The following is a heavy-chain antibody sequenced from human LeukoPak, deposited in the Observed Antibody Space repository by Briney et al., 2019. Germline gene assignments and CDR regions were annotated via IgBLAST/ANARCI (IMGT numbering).Heavy chain of an antibody. CDR2: MYYGGST. CDR1: GGSITSTSYY. V-gene: IGHV4-39*01. D-gene: IGHD3-9*01. Sequence: SETLSLTCTVSGGSITSTSYYWGWIRQPPGKGLGWIGSMYYGGSTYSNPSLKSRVTISVDTSENQFSLNLSSVTASDTAVFYCASTHYDILTPSYYVDFWGQGTLVTVSS. J-gene: IGHJ4*02. CDR3: ASTHYDILTPSYYVDF.